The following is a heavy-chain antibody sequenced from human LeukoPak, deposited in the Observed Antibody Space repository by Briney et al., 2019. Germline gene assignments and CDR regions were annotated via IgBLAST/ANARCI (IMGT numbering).Heavy chain of an antibody. CDR2: ISYDGSNK. D-gene: IGHD3-3*01. CDR3: ARDGILYYDLWSGYQCFDY. V-gene: IGHV3-30*04. CDR1: GLTFSSNS. Sequence: GGSLTLPCAASGLTFSSNSIHWARQAPGKALEWVAVISYDGSNKYYADTVKGRFTISRDYSKNTLYLQMNSLRAEDTAVYYCARDGILYYDLWSGYQCFDYWGQGTLVTVSS. J-gene: IGHJ4*02.